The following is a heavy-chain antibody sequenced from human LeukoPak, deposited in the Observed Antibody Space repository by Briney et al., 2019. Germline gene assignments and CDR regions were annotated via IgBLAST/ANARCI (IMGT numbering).Heavy chain of an antibody. CDR2: ISRSSRYI. CDR3: ARRLRDSSSSGDYGMDV. CDR1: GFSFSDYN. J-gene: IGHJ6*02. Sequence: GGSLRLSCATSGFSFSDYNMNWVRQAPGKGLEWVSSISRSSRYIYYADSMKGRFTISRDNAKNSLYLQMNSLRAADTAAYYCARRLRDSSSSGDYGMDVWGRGTTVTVSS. V-gene: IGHV3-21*01. D-gene: IGHD6-6*01.